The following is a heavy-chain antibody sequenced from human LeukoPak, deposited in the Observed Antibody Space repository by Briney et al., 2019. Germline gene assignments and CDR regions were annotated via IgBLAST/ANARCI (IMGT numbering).Heavy chain of an antibody. V-gene: IGHV1-8*02. Sequence: ASVKVSCKASGYTFTSYGISWVRQATGQGLEWMGWMNPNSGNTGYAQKFQGRVTMTRNTSISTAYMELSSLRSEDTAVYYCARGPPYYDFWSGYYVPSGLDGMDVWGQGTTVTVSS. D-gene: IGHD3-3*01. CDR3: ARGPPYYDFWSGYYVPSGLDGMDV. CDR1: GYTFTSYG. CDR2: MNPNSGNT. J-gene: IGHJ6*02.